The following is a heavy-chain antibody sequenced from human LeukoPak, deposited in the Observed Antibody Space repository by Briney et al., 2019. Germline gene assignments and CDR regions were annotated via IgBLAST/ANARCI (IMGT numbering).Heavy chain of an antibody. J-gene: IGHJ4*02. CDR1: GFTFSNYA. CDR3: AKVRGFGLVPNDY. Sequence: PGGSLRLSCAASGFTFSNYAMSWVRQAPGKGLEWVSSISGGAANTWYADSVEGRFTISRDNSKDTLSLQMNSLRAEDTAVYYCAKVRGFGLVPNDYWGQGALVIVSS. CDR2: ISGGAANT. V-gene: IGHV3-23*01. D-gene: IGHD1-26*01.